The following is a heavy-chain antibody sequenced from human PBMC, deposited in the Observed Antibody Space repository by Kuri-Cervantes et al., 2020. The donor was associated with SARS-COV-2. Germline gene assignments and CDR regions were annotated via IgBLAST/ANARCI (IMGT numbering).Heavy chain of an antibody. J-gene: IGHJ4*02. Sequence: GESLKISCAASGFTFSSYSMNWVRQAPRKGLEWVSYISSSSSTIYYADSVKGRFTISRDNAKNSLYLQMNSLRDEDTAVYYCARDGVKDDYGFSSYWGQGTPVTVSS. CDR2: ISSSSSTI. CDR1: GFTFSSYS. D-gene: IGHD4-17*01. V-gene: IGHV3-48*02. CDR3: ARDGVKDDYGFSSY.